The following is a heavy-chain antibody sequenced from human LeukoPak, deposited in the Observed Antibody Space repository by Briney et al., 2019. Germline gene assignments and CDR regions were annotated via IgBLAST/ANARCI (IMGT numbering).Heavy chain of an antibody. V-gene: IGHV3-23*01. CDR2: ISGSGGST. CDR1: GSTFSSYA. D-gene: IGHD1-26*01. Sequence: PGGSLRLSCAASGSTFSSYAMSWVRQAPGKGLEWVSAISGSGGSTYYADSVKGRFTISRDNSKNTLYLQMNSLRAEDTAVYYCAKATTSGSSEGVFDYWGQGTLVTVSS. J-gene: IGHJ4*02. CDR3: AKATTSGSSEGVFDY.